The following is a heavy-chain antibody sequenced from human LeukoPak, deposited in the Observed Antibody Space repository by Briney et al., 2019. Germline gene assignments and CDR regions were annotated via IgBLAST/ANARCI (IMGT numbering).Heavy chain of an antibody. D-gene: IGHD1-1*01. CDR2: INPNSGGT. J-gene: IGHJ6*02. CDR1: GYTFTGYY. V-gene: IGHV1-2*02. CDR3: ARALSLTVQPERYYYYGMDV. Sequence: ASVKVSCKASGYTFTGYYMHWVRQAPGQGLEWMGWINPNSGGTNYSQKFQGRVTMTRDTSISTAYMELSRLRSDDTAVYYCARALSLTVQPERYYYYGMDVWGQGTTVTVSS.